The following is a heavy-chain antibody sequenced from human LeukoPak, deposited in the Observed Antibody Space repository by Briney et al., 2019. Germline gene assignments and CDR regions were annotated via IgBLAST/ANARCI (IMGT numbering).Heavy chain of an antibody. CDR1: GYTFTGYY. D-gene: IGHD1-20*01. CDR2: INPNSGGT. V-gene: IGHV1-2*02. J-gene: IGHJ5*02. Sequence: ASVKVSCKASGYTFTGYYMHWVRQAPGQGLEWRGWINPNSGGTNYAQKFQGRVTMTRDTSISTAYMELSRLRSDDTAVYYCAKPSGSRYNWNPREGWFDPWGQGTLVTVSS. CDR3: AKPSGSRYNWNPREGWFDP.